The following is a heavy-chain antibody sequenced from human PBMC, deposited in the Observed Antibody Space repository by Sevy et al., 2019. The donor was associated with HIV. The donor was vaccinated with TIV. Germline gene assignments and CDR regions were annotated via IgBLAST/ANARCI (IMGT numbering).Heavy chain of an antibody. CDR2: IWFDVSNT. D-gene: IGHD4-17*01. CDR3: ARYLEFYDYGDYGPAFMPDY. CDR1: GFTFSTYG. J-gene: IGHJ4*02. Sequence: GGSLRLSCAASGFTFSTYGMHWVRQAPGKGLEWVAVIWFDVSNTYYADSVKGRFTICRDIAKNTLHLQKNSLRAEDTAVNYCARYLEFYDYGDYGPAFMPDYWGQGTLVTVSS. V-gene: IGHV3-33*01.